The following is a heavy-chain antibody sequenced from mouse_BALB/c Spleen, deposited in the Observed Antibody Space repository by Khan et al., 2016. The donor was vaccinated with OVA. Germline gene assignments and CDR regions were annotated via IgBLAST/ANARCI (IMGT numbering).Heavy chain of an antibody. D-gene: IGHD2-10*02. CDR2: IYPGNINA. V-gene: IGHV1S56*01. CDR1: GYTFTSYY. J-gene: IGHJ3*01. Sequence: QVQLKQSGPELVKPGASVRMSCKASGYTFTSYYIHWVKQRPGQGLDWIGWIYPGNINANYNEKFKGKATLTADKSSSTAYMQLTSLTSEDSAVYFWARAGYGSFAYWGQGTLVTVSA. CDR3: ARAGYGSFAY.